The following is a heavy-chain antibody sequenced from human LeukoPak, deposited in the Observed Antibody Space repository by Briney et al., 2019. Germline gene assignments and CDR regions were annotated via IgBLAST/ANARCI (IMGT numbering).Heavy chain of an antibody. V-gene: IGHV3-11*01. Sequence: GGSLRLSCAASGFTFSDYYMSWIRQAPGKGLEWVSYISSSGSTIYYADSVKGRFTISRDNAKNSLYLQMNSLRAEDTAVYYCAKVNPDDYGDYAPHIDYWGQGTLVTVSS. CDR2: ISSSGSTI. D-gene: IGHD4-17*01. CDR1: GFTFSDYY. J-gene: IGHJ4*02. CDR3: AKVNPDDYGDYAPHIDY.